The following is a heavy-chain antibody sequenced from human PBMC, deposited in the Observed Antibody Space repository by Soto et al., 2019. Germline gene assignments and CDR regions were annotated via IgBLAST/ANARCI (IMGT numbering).Heavy chain of an antibody. Sequence: QVQLVESGGGVVQPGRSLRLSCVASGFNFSNYGMHWVRQAPGKGLEWVAIIWYDGSNKYYVDSVKGRFTISRDNSKNTLDLQMNRLRGEDTAVYYCARGEPYLCWGQGTLVTVSS. J-gene: IGHJ4*02. CDR2: IWYDGSNK. CDR1: GFNFSNYG. V-gene: IGHV3-33*01. CDR3: ARGEPYLC.